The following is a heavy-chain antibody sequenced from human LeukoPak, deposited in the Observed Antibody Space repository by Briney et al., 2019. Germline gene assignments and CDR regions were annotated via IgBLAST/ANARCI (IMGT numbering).Heavy chain of an antibody. CDR1: GGSISSGGYS. Sequence: SETLSLTCAVSGGSISSGGYSWSWIRQPPGEGLEWIGYIYHSGSTYYNPSLKSRVTISVDRSKNQFSLKLSSVTAADTAVYYCAREIGGSGSFDYWGQGTLVTVSS. V-gene: IGHV4-30-2*01. J-gene: IGHJ4*02. D-gene: IGHD3-10*01. CDR2: IYHSGST. CDR3: AREIGGSGSFDY.